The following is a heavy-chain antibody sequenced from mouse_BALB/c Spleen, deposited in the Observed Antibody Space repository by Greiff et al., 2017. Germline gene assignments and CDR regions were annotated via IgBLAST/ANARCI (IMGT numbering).Heavy chain of an antibody. CDR1: GYSITSGYY. V-gene: IGHV3-6*02. CDR3: ARAGTMITTGAMDY. Sequence: EVQLVESGPGLVKPSQSLSLTCSVTGYSITSGYYWNWIRQFPGNKLEWMGYISYDGSNNYNPSLKNRISITRDTSKNQFFLKLNSVTTEDTATYYCARAGTMITTGAMDYWGQGTSVTVSS. CDR2: ISYDGSN. J-gene: IGHJ4*01. D-gene: IGHD2-4*01.